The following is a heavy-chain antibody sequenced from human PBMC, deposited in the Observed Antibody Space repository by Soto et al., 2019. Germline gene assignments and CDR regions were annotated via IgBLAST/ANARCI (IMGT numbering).Heavy chain of an antibody. Sequence: EVQLVESGGGLVQPGGSLRLSCAASGFTFSDHFMDWVRQAPGKGLEWVGRNRNKANSYTTEYAASVKGRFTISRDDSKNSLYLQMNSLKIEDTAVYYCARPYVYAFDIWGLGTMVTVSA. V-gene: IGHV3-72*01. CDR3: ARPYVYAFDI. CDR1: GFTFSDHF. CDR2: NRNKANSYTT. J-gene: IGHJ3*02. D-gene: IGHD3-16*01.